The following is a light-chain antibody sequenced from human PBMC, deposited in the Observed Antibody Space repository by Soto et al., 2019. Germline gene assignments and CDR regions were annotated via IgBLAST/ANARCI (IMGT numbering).Light chain of an antibody. CDR3: QQYDNYWS. Sequence: DIQMTQSPSTLSASVGDRVTITCRASQSISNWLTWYQQKPGKAPKLLIYKASTLQSGVPARFSGSGSGTEFTLTISSLQPDDFATYYCQQYDNYWSFGQGTKLEIK. CDR2: KAS. CDR1: QSISNW. J-gene: IGKJ2*03. V-gene: IGKV1-5*03.